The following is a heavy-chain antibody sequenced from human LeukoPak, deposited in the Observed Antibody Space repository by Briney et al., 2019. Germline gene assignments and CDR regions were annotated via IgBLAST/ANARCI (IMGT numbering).Heavy chain of an antibody. J-gene: IGHJ4*02. D-gene: IGHD3-10*01. V-gene: IGHV4-59*01. CDR3: ARGVTRYYGSGSYLYYFDY. CDR2: IYYSGST. CDR1: GGSISSYY. Sequence: KSSETLSLTCTVSGGSISSYYWSWIRQPPGKGLEWIGYIYYSGSTNYNPSLKSRVTISVDTSKNQFSLKLSSVTAADTAVYYCARGVTRYYGSGSYLYYFDYWGQGTLVTVSS.